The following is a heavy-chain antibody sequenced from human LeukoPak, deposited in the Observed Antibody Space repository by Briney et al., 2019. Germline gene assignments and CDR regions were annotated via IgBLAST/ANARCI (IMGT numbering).Heavy chain of an antibody. D-gene: IGHD5-18*01. CDR1: GGSISSYY. Sequence: SETLSLTCTVSGGSISSYYWSWIRQPPGKGLEWIGYTYYSGSTNYNPSLKSRVTISVDTSKNQFSLKLSSVTAADTAVYYCARHGAYGLWLDYWGQGTLVTVSS. CDR2: TYYSGST. J-gene: IGHJ4*02. CDR3: ARHGAYGLWLDY. V-gene: IGHV4-59*08.